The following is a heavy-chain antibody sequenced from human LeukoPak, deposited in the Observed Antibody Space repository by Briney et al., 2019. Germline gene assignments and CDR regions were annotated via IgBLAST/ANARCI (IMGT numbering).Heavy chain of an antibody. CDR2: ISSSGSTI. D-gene: IGHD3-10*01. Sequence: PWGSLRLSCAASGFTFSDDYMSWIRQAPGKGLEWVSYISSSGSTIYYADSVKGRFTISRDNAKNSLYLQMNSLRAEDTAVYYCASPATYYGSGSYYYWGQGTLVTVSS. J-gene: IGHJ4*02. V-gene: IGHV3-11*01. CDR3: ASPATYYGSGSYYY. CDR1: GFTFSDDY.